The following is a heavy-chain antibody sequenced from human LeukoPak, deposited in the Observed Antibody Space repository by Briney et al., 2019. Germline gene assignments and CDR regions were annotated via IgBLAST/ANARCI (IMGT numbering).Heavy chain of an antibody. CDR3: ARDRYYGDRKPYDYGMDV. CDR1: GFSVSSYY. V-gene: IGHV3-66*01. Sequence: GGSLLLSCAASGFSVSSYYMSWVRQAPGKWVEWVSVIYSGGNTYYADSVKGRFTISRDNSKNTLYLQMNSLRAEDTAVYYCARDRYYGDRKPYDYGMDVWGQGTTVTVSS. J-gene: IGHJ6*02. D-gene: IGHD4-17*01. CDR2: IYSGGNT.